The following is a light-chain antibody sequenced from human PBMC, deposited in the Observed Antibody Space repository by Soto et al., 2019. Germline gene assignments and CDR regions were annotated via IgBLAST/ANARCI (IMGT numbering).Light chain of an antibody. J-gene: IGKJ4*01. Sequence: VSISVADVVTIRYLASQGISSWLAWYQQKPGKVPKLLIYAASILQSGVPSRFSGSGSGTDFTLPRTSLPPEDFLPYYRLLVPVFPLTWAGGTKVDI. CDR2: AAS. CDR3: LLVPVFPLT. CDR1: QGISSW. V-gene: IGKV1D-12*01.